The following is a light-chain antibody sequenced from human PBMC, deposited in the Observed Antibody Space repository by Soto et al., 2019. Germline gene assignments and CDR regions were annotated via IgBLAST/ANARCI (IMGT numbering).Light chain of an antibody. V-gene: IGLV2-23*01. CDR1: RSDVGSYNL. Sequence: QAVLTQPASVSGSPGQSITISCTGTRSDVGSYNLVSWYQQHPGKAPKLMIYEGSKRPSGVSNRFSGSKSGNTASVTISGLQPEDEADYYCCSYAGSSTLVFGGGTKLTVL. J-gene: IGLJ2*01. CDR3: CSYAGSSTLV. CDR2: EGS.